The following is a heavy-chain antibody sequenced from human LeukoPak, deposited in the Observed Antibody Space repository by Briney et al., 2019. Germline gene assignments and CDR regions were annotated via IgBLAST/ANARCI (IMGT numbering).Heavy chain of an antibody. Sequence: SGPALVKPTQTLTLTCTFSGFSLSTSGMRVSWIRQPPGKALEWLARIDRDDDKFYSTSLKTRLNISKDTSKNQVVLTMTNMDPVDTATYYCARTTSYCGGDCYVDWGQGTLVTVSS. D-gene: IGHD2-21*02. J-gene: IGHJ4*02. CDR3: ARTTSYCGGDCYVD. V-gene: IGHV2-70*04. CDR1: GFSLSTSGMR. CDR2: IDRDDDK.